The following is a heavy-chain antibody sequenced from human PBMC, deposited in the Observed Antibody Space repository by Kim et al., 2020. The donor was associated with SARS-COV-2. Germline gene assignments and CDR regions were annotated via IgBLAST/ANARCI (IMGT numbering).Heavy chain of an antibody. CDR3: ARDSTGRFDY. D-gene: IGHD1-1*01. J-gene: IGHJ4*02. V-gene: IGHV3-48*03. CDR2: ISSSGSTI. Sequence: GGSLRLSCAASGFTFSSYEMNWVRQAPGKGLEWVSYISSSGSTIYYADSVKGRFTISRDNAKNSLYLQMNSLRAEGTAVYYCARDSTGRFDYWGQGTLVTVSS. CDR1: GFTFSSYE.